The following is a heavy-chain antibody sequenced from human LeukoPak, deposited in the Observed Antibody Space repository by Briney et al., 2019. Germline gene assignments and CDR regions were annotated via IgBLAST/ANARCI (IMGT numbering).Heavy chain of an antibody. V-gene: IGHV3-23*01. CDR2: ISVSGADT. D-gene: IGHD1-26*01. CDR1: GFTFSSYG. Sequence: PGGTLRLSCAASGFTFSSYGMSWLRQPPGKGLEWVSTISVSGADTYYADSVKGRFTISRDNSKNTLSLHMNSLRAEDTALYYCAKKRARWDDFDYWGQGILVTVSS. J-gene: IGHJ4*02. CDR3: AKKRARWDDFDY.